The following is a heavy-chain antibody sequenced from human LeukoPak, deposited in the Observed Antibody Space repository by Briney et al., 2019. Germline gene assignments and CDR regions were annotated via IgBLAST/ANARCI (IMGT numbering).Heavy chain of an antibody. CDR2: ISGSGTNT. V-gene: IGHV3-23*01. Sequence: GGSLRLSCAASGFTFSSYAMTWVRQAPGKGLEWVSGISGSGTNTYYADSVKGRFAISRDNPKNTLYLQMNSLRAEDTAVYYCAKGLTYNSGSRGYFDYWGQGTLVTVSS. CDR1: GFTFSSYA. CDR3: AKGLTYNSGSRGYFDY. D-gene: IGHD6-19*01. J-gene: IGHJ4*02.